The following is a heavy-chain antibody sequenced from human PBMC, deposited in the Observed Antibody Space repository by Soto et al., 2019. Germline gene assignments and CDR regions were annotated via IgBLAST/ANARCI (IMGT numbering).Heavy chain of an antibody. Sequence: QVQLVESGGGLVKPGGSLRLSCAASGFTFSDYYMSWIRQAPGKGLEWVSYISSSSSYTNYADSVKGRFTISRDNAKNSLYLQMHSQRAEDTAVYYCARLFGVTEPLERWGRGSLLTVSS. CDR2: ISSSSSYT. V-gene: IGHV3-11*06. D-gene: IGHD3-16*01. CDR1: GFTFSDYY. CDR3: ARLFGVTEPLER. J-gene: IGHJ2*01.